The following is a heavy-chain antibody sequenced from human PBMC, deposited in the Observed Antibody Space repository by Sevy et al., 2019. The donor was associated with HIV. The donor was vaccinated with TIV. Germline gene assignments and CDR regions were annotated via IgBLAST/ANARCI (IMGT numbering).Heavy chain of an antibody. J-gene: IGHJ6*02. CDR2: ISGSGGST. CDR1: GFTFSSYA. Sequence: GGSLRLSCVASGFTFSSYAMSWVRQAPGKGLEWVSAISGSGGSTYYADSVKGRFTISRDNSKNTLYLQMNSLRAEDTAVYYCAKDKGSSPHYYYYGMDVWGQGTTVTVSS. D-gene: IGHD6-6*01. V-gene: IGHV3-23*01. CDR3: AKDKGSSPHYYYYGMDV.